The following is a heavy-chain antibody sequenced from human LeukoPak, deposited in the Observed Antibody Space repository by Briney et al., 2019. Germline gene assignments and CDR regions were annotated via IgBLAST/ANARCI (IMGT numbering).Heavy chain of an antibody. D-gene: IGHD3-10*01. V-gene: IGHV4-61*02. CDR2: IYTSGST. CDR1: GGSISSGSHY. Sequence: PSETLSLTCTVSGGSISSGSHYWSWIRQPAGKGLEWIGRIYTSGSTNYNPSLKSRVTISIDTSKNQFSLKLTSVTAADTAVYYCARDGWFAESRYIDLWGRGTLVTVSS. CDR3: ARDGWFAESRYIDL. J-gene: IGHJ2*01.